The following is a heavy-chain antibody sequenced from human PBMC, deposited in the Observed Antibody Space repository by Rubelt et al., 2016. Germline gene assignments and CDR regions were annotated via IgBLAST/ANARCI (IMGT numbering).Heavy chain of an antibody. D-gene: IGHD6-19*01. V-gene: IGHV4-39*01. CDR3: ARQGRLISGWYNGYYFDY. CDR1: GGSISSSSYY. Sequence: QLQLQESGPGLVKPSETLSLTCTVSGGSISSSSYYWGWIRQPPGKGLEWIGSIYYSGSTYYNPSLRVLVTVSVEPSKNQFSLKLSSVTAADTAVYYCARQGRLISGWYNGYYFDYWGQGTLVTVSS. CDR2: IYYSGST. J-gene: IGHJ4*02.